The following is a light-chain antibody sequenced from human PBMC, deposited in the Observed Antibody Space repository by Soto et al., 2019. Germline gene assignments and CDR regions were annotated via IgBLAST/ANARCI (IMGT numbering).Light chain of an antibody. CDR2: GAS. Sequence: EIVLTQSPGTLSLSPGERTTLSCRASQSISSSYLAWYQQKPCQAPRLLVYGASSRAAGIPDRFSGSGSGIDFTLNISRLEAEDFALYYCQPSSSTFWPFGQAANVEIK. CDR1: QSISSSY. V-gene: IGKV3-20*01. J-gene: IGKJ1*01. CDR3: QPSSSTFWP.